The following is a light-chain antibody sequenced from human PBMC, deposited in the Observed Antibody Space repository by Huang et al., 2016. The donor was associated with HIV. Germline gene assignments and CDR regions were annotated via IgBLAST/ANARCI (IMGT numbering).Light chain of an antibody. CDR3: QQYNHWPPLT. J-gene: IGKJ4*01. Sequence: ETVMTQSPATLSVSPGERATLSCRASQSIGSNVAWYQQRPGQAPRLLIYSASTRATGIPARFSGSGSGTDFTLPISSLQSEDFAFYYCQQYNHWPPLTFGGGSKVEMK. V-gene: IGKV3-15*01. CDR1: QSIGSN. CDR2: SAS.